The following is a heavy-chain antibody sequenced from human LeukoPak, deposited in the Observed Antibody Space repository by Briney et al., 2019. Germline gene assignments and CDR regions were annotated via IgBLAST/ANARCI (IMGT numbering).Heavy chain of an antibody. CDR1: GVSISSYY. CDR2: TYYSGST. D-gene: IGHD5-24*01. V-gene: IGHV4-59*08. Sequence: SETLSLTCTVSGVSISSYYWSWIRQPPGKGLEWIGYTYYSGSTNYNPSLKSRVTISVDTSKNQFSLKLSSVTAADTAVYYCARRGRWLQLDYWGQGTLVTVSS. CDR3: ARRGRWLQLDY. J-gene: IGHJ4*02.